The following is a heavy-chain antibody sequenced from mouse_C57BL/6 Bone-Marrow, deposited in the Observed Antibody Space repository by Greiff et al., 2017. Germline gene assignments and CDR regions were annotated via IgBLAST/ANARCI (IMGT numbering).Heavy chain of an antibody. J-gene: IGHJ2*01. V-gene: IGHV7-3*01. CDR2: IRNKANGYTT. CDR3: ARDYGSSSYYFDY. D-gene: IGHD1-1*01. Sequence: EVQGVESGGGLVQPGGSLSLSCAASGFTFTDYYMSWVRQPPGKALEWLGFIRNKANGYTTEYSASVKGRFTISRDNSQSILYLQMNALRAEDSATYYCARDYGSSSYYFDYWGQGTTLTVSS. CDR1: GFTFTDYY.